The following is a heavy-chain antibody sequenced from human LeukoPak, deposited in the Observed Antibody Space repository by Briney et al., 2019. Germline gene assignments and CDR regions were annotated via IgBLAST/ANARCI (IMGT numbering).Heavy chain of an antibody. CDR1: GFTFDDYA. D-gene: IGHD3-22*01. Sequence: GGSLRLSYAASGFTFDDYAMHWVRQAPGKGLEWVSLISGDGRSTYFADSVKGRFTISRDNIKNSLYLQMNSLRTEDTALYYCAKVYRYYDSSCQHWGQGTLVTVSS. J-gene: IGHJ1*01. CDR2: ISGDGRST. CDR3: AKVYRYYDSSCQH. V-gene: IGHV3-43*02.